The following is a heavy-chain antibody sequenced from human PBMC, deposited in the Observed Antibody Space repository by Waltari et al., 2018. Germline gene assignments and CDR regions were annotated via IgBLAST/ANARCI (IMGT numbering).Heavy chain of an antibody. CDR3: ASPSMSGFTFDV. Sequence: QLQLQESGPGLVKPSETLSLTCPVSGGSIRRNSHYWGWVRQSPGKGLEWIGSIYYNGRTYYNPSLESRVTISEHTSENQISLILSSVTAADTAVYYCASPSMSGFTFDVWGQGTMVIVSS. CDR2: IYYNGRT. V-gene: IGHV4-39*07. CDR1: GGSIRRNSHY. J-gene: IGHJ3*01. D-gene: IGHD3-10*01.